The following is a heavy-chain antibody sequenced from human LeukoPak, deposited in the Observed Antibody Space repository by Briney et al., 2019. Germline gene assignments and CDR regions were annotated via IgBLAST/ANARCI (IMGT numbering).Heavy chain of an antibody. CDR3: ARVGLTGYSSGWYDY. D-gene: IGHD6-19*01. Sequence: ASVKVSCKASGYTFTGYYMHWVRQAPGQGLEWMGIINPSGGSTSYAQKFQGRVTMTRDTSTSTVYMELSSLRSEDTAVYYCARVGLTGYSSGWYDYWGQGTLVTVSS. V-gene: IGHV1-46*01. J-gene: IGHJ4*02. CDR1: GYTFTGYY. CDR2: INPSGGST.